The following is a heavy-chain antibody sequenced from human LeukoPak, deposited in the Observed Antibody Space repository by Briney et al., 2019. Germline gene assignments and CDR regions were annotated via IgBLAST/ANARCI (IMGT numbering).Heavy chain of an antibody. J-gene: IGHJ4*02. D-gene: IGHD1-26*01. V-gene: IGHV4-59*01. CDR1: GGSISSYY. Sequence: SETLSLTCTASGGSISSYYWSWIRQPPGKGLEWIGYIYYSGSTNYNPSLKSRVTISVDTSKNQLSLKLSSVTAADTAVYYCAGLSGSYFSPDYWGQGTLVTVSS. CDR3: AGLSGSYFSPDY. CDR2: IYYSGST.